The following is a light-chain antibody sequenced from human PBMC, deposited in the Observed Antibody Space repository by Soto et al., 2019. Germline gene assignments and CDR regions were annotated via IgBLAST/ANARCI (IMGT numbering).Light chain of an antibody. CDR1: HSLLYSNAYNY. CDR3: MQGLENLT. Sequence: EIVMSQSPLSLSVTPGEPASFSCRSSHSLLYSNAYNYLDWYLQKPGQSPQLLIYLGSHRASGVPDRFSGSGSGTNFTLKISRVEAEDVGVYYCMQGLENLTFEQGTRLEIK. J-gene: IGKJ5*01. CDR2: LGS. V-gene: IGKV2-28*01.